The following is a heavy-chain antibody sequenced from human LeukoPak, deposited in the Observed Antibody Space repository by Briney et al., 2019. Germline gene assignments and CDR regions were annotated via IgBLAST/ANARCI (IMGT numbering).Heavy chain of an antibody. Sequence: PGRSLRLSCAASGFTFSSYWMHWVRQAPGKGLVWVSRINSDGSSTSYADSGKGRFTISRDNAKNPLYLQMNSLRAEDTVVYYCARDMEERFLEWLTSYYYYYMDVWGKGTTVTASS. V-gene: IGHV3-74*01. CDR1: GFTFSSYW. J-gene: IGHJ6*03. CDR2: INSDGSST. D-gene: IGHD3-3*01. CDR3: ARDMEERFLEWLTSYYYYYMDV.